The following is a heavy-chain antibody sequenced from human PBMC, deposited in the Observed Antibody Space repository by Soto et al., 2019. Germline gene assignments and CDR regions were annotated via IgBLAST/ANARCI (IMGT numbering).Heavy chain of an antibody. CDR1: GYTLTELS. Sequence: ASVKVSCKVSGYTLTELSMHWVRQSPGKGLEWMGGFDPEDGETIYAQKFQGRVTMTEDTSTDTAYMELSSLRSEDTAVYYCATASGPLTYYYDSSGSHGMEVWGQGTTVTVSS. CDR2: FDPEDGET. V-gene: IGHV1-24*01. J-gene: IGHJ6*02. CDR3: ATASGPLTYYYDSSGSHGMEV. D-gene: IGHD3-22*01.